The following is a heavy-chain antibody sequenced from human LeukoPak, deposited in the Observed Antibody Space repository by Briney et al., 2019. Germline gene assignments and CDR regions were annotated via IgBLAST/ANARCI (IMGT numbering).Heavy chain of an antibody. CDR3: ARVVRPAVTIFGVATRPVYYYMDV. V-gene: IGHV4-39*01. Sequence: SETLSLTCTVSGGSISSTSYFWGWIRQPPGQGLEWIGTIFYSATTHYNPSLKSPVTISVDTPKNQFSLKLSSVTAADTAVYYCARVVRPAVTIFGVATRPVYYYMDVWGKGTTVTVSS. D-gene: IGHD3-3*01. CDR2: IFYSATT. CDR1: GGSISSTSYF. J-gene: IGHJ6*03.